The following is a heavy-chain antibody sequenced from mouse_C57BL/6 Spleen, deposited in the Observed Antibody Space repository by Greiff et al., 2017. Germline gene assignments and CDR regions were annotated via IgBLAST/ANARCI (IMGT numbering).Heavy chain of an antibody. CDR2: INPNNGGT. V-gene: IGHV1-26*01. CDR1: GYTFTDYY. Sequence: VQLQQSGPELVKPGASVKISCKASGYTFTDYYMNWVKQSHGKSLEWIGDINPNNGGTSYNQKFKGKATLTVDKSSSTAYMELRSLTSEDSAVYYCARSGTTVVATRGFDYWGQGTTLTVSS. CDR3: ARSGTTVVATRGFDY. D-gene: IGHD1-1*01. J-gene: IGHJ2*01.